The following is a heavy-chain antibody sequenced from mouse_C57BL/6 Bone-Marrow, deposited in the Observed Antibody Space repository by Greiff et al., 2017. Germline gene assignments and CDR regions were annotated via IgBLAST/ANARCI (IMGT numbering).Heavy chain of an antibody. J-gene: IGHJ2*01. CDR1: GFNIKDDY. Sequence: EVKLMESGAELVRPGASVKLSCTASGFNIKDDYMHWVKQRPEQGLEWIGWIDPENGDTEYASKFQGKATITADTSSNTAYLQLSSLTSEDTAVYYCTTIYYYGLDYWGQGTTLTVSS. D-gene: IGHD1-1*01. CDR3: TTIYYYGLDY. CDR2: IDPENGDT. V-gene: IGHV14-4*01.